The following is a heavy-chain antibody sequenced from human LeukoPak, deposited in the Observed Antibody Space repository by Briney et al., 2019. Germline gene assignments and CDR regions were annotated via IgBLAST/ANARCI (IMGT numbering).Heavy chain of an antibody. J-gene: IGHJ5*02. CDR3: AKDSESIHLGYNWFAP. Sequence: GGSLRLSCAASGFTFSSYWMNWVRQAPGKGLVWVSRIASDGSSTTYADSVKGRFSISRDNAKNTLYLQMNSLRAEDTAVYYCAKDSESIHLGYNWFAPWGQGTLVTVSS. D-gene: IGHD5-18*01. CDR1: GFTFSSYW. V-gene: IGHV3-74*01. CDR2: IASDGSST.